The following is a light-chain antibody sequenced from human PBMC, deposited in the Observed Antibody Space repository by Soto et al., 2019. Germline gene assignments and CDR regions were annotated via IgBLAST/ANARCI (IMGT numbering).Light chain of an antibody. J-gene: IGKJ1*01. V-gene: IGKV1-5*03. CDR3: PHYNWYSEA. CDR2: EAS. Sequence: DIQMTQSPSTLSGSVGDRVTITCRASQTISSWLAWYQQKPGKAPKLLIYEASTLKSGVPSRFSGSGPGTEFPHTISSLQPDDFAFYLCPHYNWYSEAFGQGIKGELK. CDR1: QTISSW.